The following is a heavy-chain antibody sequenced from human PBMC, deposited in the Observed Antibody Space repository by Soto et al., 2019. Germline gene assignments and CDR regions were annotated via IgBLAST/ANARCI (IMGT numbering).Heavy chain of an antibody. CDR3: ARVAHSSALIDY. Sequence: PSATLSLTCTVSGGSIGSYYWSWIRQPPGKGLEWIGYIYYSGSTNYNPSLKSRVTISVDTSKNQFSLKLSSVTAADTAVYYCARVAHSSALIDYWGQGTLVTVSS. V-gene: IGHV4-59*01. CDR2: IYYSGST. CDR1: GGSIGSYY. D-gene: IGHD6-19*01. J-gene: IGHJ4*02.